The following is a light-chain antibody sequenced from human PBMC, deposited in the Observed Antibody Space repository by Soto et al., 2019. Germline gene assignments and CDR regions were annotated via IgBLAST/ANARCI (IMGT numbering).Light chain of an antibody. CDR1: SSDVGGYNY. J-gene: IGLJ3*02. Sequence: QSALTQPASGSGSPGQSITISCTGTSSDVGGYNYVSCYQQHPAKAPKLMIYEVSNRPSGVSHRFSGSKSGNTASLTISGLQAEDEADNYGCSYTTSSTLVFGGGTRLTVL. V-gene: IGLV2-14*01. CDR3: CSYTTSSTLV. CDR2: EVS.